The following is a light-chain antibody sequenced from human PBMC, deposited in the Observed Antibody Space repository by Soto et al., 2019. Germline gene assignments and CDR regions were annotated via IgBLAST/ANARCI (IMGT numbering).Light chain of an antibody. V-gene: IGKV3-20*01. CDR2: DTS. CDR3: QQYGTSEII. CDR1: QSVSNTY. J-gene: IGKJ5*01. Sequence: IVLTQSPGTLSLSQGERATLSCRTSQSVSNTYVAWYQQKPGQAPRLLIYDTSSRVTGIPDRFSGSGSGTDFTLTISRLEPEDFAVFYCQQYGTSEIIFGQGTRLEIK.